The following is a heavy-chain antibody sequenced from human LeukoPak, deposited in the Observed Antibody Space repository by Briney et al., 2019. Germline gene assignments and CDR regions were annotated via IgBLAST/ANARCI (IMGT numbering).Heavy chain of an antibody. Sequence: GGSLRLSCAASGFTFSSYAMSWVRQAPGKGLEWVSAISGSGGSTYYADSVKGRFTISRDNSKNTLYLQMNSLRAEDTAVYYCAKDRESRRYYYSLNDYWGQGTLVTVSS. D-gene: IGHD3-22*01. V-gene: IGHV3-23*01. CDR3: AKDRESRRYYYSLNDY. CDR1: GFTFSSYA. J-gene: IGHJ4*02. CDR2: ISGSGGST.